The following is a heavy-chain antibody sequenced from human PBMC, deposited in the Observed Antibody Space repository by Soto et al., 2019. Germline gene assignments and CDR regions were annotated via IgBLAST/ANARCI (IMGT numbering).Heavy chain of an antibody. CDR3: ARSRYGAVTNPYYFDY. Sequence: NPSETLSLTCTVSGGSISPYYWSWIRQSPGKGLEWIGYINYSGSTNYNPSLKSRVTISVDTSKNQFSLKLSSVTAADTAMYYCARSRYGAVTNPYYFDYWGQGALVTVSS. J-gene: IGHJ4*02. D-gene: IGHD4-17*01. V-gene: IGHV4-59*01. CDR2: INYSGST. CDR1: GGSISPYY.